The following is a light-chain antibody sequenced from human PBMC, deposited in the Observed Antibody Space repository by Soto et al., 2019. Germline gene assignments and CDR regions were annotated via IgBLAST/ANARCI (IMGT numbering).Light chain of an antibody. CDR2: EVS. J-gene: IGLJ1*01. CDR3: SSYTSSSTLLI. V-gene: IGLV2-14*01. Sequence: QSALTQPASLSGSPGQSITISCTGTSSDVGGYNYVSWYQQHPGKAPKLMIYEVSNRPSGVSNRFSGSKSGNTASLTISGLQADDEAEYYCSSYTSSSTLLIFGTGTKGTVL. CDR1: SSDVGGYNY.